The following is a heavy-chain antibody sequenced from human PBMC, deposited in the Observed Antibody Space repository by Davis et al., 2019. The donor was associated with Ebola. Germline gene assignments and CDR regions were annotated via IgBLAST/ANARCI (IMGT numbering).Heavy chain of an antibody. Sequence: GESLKIPCVVSGFTFSSYAMSLVRQAPGKGLEWVSLFGTNAAAAYYADSVKGRFTVSRDTSKDTLYLQMNSLRVEDTAVYYCARGRGPLLDWGQGTLVTVSP. CDR3: ARGRGPLLD. D-gene: IGHD3-3*01. CDR2: FGTNAAAA. CDR1: GFTFSSYA. V-gene: IGHV3-23*01. J-gene: IGHJ4*02.